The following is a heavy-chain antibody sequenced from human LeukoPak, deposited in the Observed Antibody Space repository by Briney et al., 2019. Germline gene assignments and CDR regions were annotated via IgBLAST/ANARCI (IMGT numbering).Heavy chain of an antibody. Sequence: GGSLRLSCAASGFTFSSYGMHWVRQAPGKGLEWVAFIRYDGNNKYYADSVKGRFTISRDNSKNTLYLQMNSLRPEDTAVYYCAKSQNYYDNSGYYYLDYWGQGNLVTVSS. V-gene: IGHV3-30*02. CDR1: GFTFSSYG. J-gene: IGHJ4*02. D-gene: IGHD3-22*01. CDR3: AKSQNYYDNSGYYYLDY. CDR2: IRYDGNNK.